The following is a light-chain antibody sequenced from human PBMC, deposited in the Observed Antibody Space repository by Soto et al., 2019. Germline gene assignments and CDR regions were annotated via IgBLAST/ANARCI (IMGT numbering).Light chain of an antibody. CDR1: SSDVGSHNL. CDR3: CSYGGSRAV. CDR2: EVT. V-gene: IGLV2-23*02. Sequence: QSALTQPASASGSPGQSITISCTGTSSDVGSHNLVSWYQQYPGKAPKLMIYEVTKRPLGVSTRFSASKSGNTASLTISGLEDEEAADYCCCSYGGSRAVFGGGTKLTVL. J-gene: IGLJ2*01.